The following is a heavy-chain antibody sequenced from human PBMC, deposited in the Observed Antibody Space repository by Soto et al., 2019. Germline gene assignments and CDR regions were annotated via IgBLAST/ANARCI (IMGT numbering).Heavy chain of an antibody. CDR1: GFSFSSYA. D-gene: IGHD3-3*02. V-gene: IGHV3-30-3*01. CDR2: ISYGGTNK. CDR3: ASPGGGGFNFILYFDY. J-gene: IGHJ4*01. Sequence: GGSLRLSCAASGFSFSSYAMHWVRQAPGKGLEWVASISYGGTNKYYADSVKGRFTISRDNSENTLYLQMNSLRPEDTAVFYCASPGGGGFNFILYFDYWDLETLVTVSS.